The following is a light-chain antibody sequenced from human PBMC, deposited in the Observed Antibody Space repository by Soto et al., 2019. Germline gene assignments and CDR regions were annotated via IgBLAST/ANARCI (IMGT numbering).Light chain of an antibody. CDR2: DAS. CDR1: QYIGRW. CDR3: QQYNVYSRT. Sequence: DNQMTQSPSTLSASVGDRVTITCRASQYIGRWLAWYQQKPEKAPKLLIHDASSLQGGVPSRFSGSGYGTEFTLTISSLQPDDFATYYCQQYNVYSRTFGQGTKVEIK. V-gene: IGKV1-5*01. J-gene: IGKJ1*01.